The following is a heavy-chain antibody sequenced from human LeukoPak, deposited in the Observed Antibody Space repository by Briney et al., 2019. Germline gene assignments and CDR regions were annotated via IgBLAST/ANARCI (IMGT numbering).Heavy chain of an antibody. J-gene: IGHJ5*02. CDR3: GKEGGA. CDR1: GFTFSSYA. D-gene: IGHD3-16*01. CDR2: IGGRGGST. Sequence: GGSLRLSCAASGFTFSSYAMSWVRQAPGKGLEWVSAIGGRGGSTYYADSLEGRFTIARDNSKDMVYLQMNSLKVEDTAIYYCGKEGGAWGQGTKVTVSS. V-gene: IGHV3-23*01.